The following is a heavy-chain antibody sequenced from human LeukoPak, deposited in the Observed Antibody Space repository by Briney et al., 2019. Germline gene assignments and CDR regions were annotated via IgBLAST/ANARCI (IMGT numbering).Heavy chain of an antibody. CDR2: ISSSGSTI. CDR1: GFTFSDYY. V-gene: IGHV3-11*01. Sequence: GGSLRLSCAASGFTFSDYYMSWLRQAPGKGLEWVSYISSSGSTIYYADSVKGRFTISRDNAKNSLYLQMNSLRAEDTAVYYCARGYYDSSGYYYIGAFDIWGQGTMVTVSS. J-gene: IGHJ3*02. CDR3: ARGYYDSSGYYYIGAFDI. D-gene: IGHD3-22*01.